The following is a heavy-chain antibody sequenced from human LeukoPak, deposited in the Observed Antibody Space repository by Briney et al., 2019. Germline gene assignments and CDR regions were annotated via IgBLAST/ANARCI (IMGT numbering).Heavy chain of an antibody. CDR3: ARVGSHYDSSGYYPH. V-gene: IGHV3-33*08. J-gene: IGHJ4*02. CDR1: GFTFSSYG. Sequence: GGSLRLSCAASGFTFSSYGMHWVRQAPGKGLEWVAVIWYDGSNKYYADSVKGRFTISRDNSKNTLYLQMNSLRAEDTAVYYCARVGSHYDSSGYYPHWGQGTLVTVSS. CDR2: IWYDGSNK. D-gene: IGHD3-22*01.